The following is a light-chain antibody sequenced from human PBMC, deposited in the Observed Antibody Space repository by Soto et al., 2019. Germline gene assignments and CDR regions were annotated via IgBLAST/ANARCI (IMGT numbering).Light chain of an antibody. J-gene: IGKJ1*01. CDR2: KAS. Sequence: DIQMTQSPSTLSGSVGDRVTITCRASQTISSWLAWYQQKPGKAPKLLIYKASTLKSGVPSRFSGSGSGIEFTLTISSLQPDDFGTYYCHHYNSYSEAFGQGTKVELK. V-gene: IGKV1-5*03. CDR3: HHYNSYSEA. CDR1: QTISSW.